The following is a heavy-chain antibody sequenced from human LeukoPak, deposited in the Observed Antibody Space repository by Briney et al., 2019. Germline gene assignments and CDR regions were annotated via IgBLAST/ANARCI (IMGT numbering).Heavy chain of an antibody. J-gene: IGHJ4*02. D-gene: IGHD3-22*01. V-gene: IGHV3-66*01. CDR1: GFTVSTNY. Sequence: GGSLRLSCAASGFTVSTNYLSWVRQAPGKGLEWVSVIYSGGTTHYADSVKGRFTISRDNSKNTLYLQMNSLRVEDTAVYYCARTYYYDSSGPDWGQGTLVTVPS. CDR3: ARTYYYDSSGPD. CDR2: IYSGGTT.